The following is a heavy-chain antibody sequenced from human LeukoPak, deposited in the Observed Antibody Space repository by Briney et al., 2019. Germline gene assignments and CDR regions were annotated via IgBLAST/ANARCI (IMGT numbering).Heavy chain of an antibody. Sequence: GGSLRLSCAASGFTFSSNWMYWVRQAPGKGLEWVSSISSSSSYIYYADSVKGRFTISRDNAKNSLYLQMNSLRAEDTAVYYCARDGAYCSSTSCYHYGMDVWGQGTTVTVSS. CDR1: GFTFSSNW. J-gene: IGHJ6*02. V-gene: IGHV3-21*01. CDR2: ISSSSSYI. CDR3: ARDGAYCSSTSCYHYGMDV. D-gene: IGHD2-2*01.